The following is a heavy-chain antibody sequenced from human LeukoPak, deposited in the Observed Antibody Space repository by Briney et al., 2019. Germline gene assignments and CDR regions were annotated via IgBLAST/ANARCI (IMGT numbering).Heavy chain of an antibody. J-gene: IGHJ5*02. V-gene: IGHV3-53*01. D-gene: IGHD1-26*01. CDR2: IYSGGST. Sequence: GGSLRLSCAGSGFTFSNSWMGWVRQAPGKGLEWVSVIYSGGSTYYADSVKGRFTISRDNSKNTLYLQMNSLRAEDTAVYYCARERPSGSYGEFDPWGQGTLVTVSS. CDR3: ARERPSGSYGEFDP. CDR1: GFTFSNSW.